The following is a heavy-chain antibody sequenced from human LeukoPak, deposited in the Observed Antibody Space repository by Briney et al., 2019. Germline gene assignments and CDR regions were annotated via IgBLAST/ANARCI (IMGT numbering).Heavy chain of an antibody. Sequence: GRSLRLSCAVSGFTFSSYAMHWFRQAPGKGLEWVAVIWHDGSNKYYADTVKGRFTISRDNSSDTLYLQLNSLRAEDTAVYYCARDSGRSYFDSSGSIDVFDVWGQGTRVTVSS. V-gene: IGHV3-33*01. CDR2: IWHDGSNK. J-gene: IGHJ3*01. CDR1: GFTFSSYA. D-gene: IGHD3-22*01. CDR3: ARDSGRSYFDSSGSIDVFDV.